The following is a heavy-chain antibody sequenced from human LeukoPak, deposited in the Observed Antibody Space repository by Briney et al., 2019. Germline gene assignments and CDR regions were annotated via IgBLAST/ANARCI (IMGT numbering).Heavy chain of an antibody. CDR2: INTNTGNP. D-gene: IGHD3-22*01. V-gene: IGHV7-4-1*02. CDR3: ARDDYDSSGDALDI. Sequence: GASVKVSCKASGYTFTSYTMNWVRQAPGQGLEWMGWINTNTGNPTYAQGFTGRFVFSLDTSVSTAYLQISSLKAEDTAVYYCARDDYDSSGDALDIWGQGTMVTVSS. J-gene: IGHJ3*02. CDR1: GYTFTSYT.